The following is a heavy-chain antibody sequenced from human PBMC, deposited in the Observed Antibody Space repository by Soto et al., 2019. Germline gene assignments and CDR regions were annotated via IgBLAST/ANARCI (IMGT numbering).Heavy chain of an antibody. D-gene: IGHD2-15*01. CDR2: INHSGST. J-gene: IGHJ4*02. Sequence: SAKLSLTCAVFGGSFSGYYWRWICQPPGKGLEWIGKINHSGSTNYNPSLKSRVTISVDTSKNQFSLKLTSVTAADTAVYYCASGKEYCSGGRCHRYYFDYWGQGTLVTVSS. CDR1: GGSFSGYY. V-gene: IGHV4-34*01. CDR3: ASGKEYCSGGRCHRYYFDY.